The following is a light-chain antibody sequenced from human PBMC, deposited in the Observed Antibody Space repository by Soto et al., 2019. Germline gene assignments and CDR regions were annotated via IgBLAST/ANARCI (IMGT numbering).Light chain of an antibody. J-gene: IGKJ5*01. Sequence: WRASKSFRGLLAWYQQKPGPAXRXXXYDAYTRATGTPTRFSGSGSGTDSTLKISRLEPEECAVYYCPQRSWRPITVAHGTLLEI. V-gene: IGKV3-11*01. CDR1: KSFRGL. CDR3: PQRSWRPIT. CDR2: DAY.